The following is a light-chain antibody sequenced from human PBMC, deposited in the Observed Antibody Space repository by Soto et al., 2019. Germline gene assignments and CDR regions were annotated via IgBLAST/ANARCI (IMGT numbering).Light chain of an antibody. CDR2: GAS. Sequence: EVVMRNSPATLSVSRGEGATLSCRASQGIGDTLAWYQHKPGQTPRLLIYGASTRAAGIPDRFSGSGSGTDFTLTITRLEPEDSAVHFCQQYTGPPTTFGQGTRLEIK. CDR3: QQYTGPPTT. J-gene: IGKJ5*01. V-gene: IGKV3D-15*01. CDR1: QGIGDT.